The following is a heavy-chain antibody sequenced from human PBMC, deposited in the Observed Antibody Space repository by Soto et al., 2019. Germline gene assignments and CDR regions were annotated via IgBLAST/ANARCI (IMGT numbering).Heavy chain of an antibody. D-gene: IGHD4-4*01. CDR3: ARGTVTIDAFDI. CDR2: IXXSXSXX. V-gene: IGHV3-11*01. CDR1: GFTFSDYY. Sequence: GGSPRLSYAASGFTFSDYYMSWIRQAPGKGLDXVSYIXXSXSXXXYXXXXKGRFTISRDNAKNSLYLQMNSLRAEDTAVYYCARGTVTIDAFDIWGQGTMVTVSS. J-gene: IGHJ3*02.